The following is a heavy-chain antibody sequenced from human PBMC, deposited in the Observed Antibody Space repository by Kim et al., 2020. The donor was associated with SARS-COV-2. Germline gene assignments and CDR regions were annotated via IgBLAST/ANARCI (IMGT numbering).Heavy chain of an antibody. D-gene: IGHD6-13*01. V-gene: IGHV1-2*02. Sequence: NYAQKFQGRVTRTRDTSISTAYMELSRRRSDDTAVYYCARAGVAAAVLGYWGQGTLVTVSS. J-gene: IGHJ4*02. CDR3: ARAGVAAAVLGY.